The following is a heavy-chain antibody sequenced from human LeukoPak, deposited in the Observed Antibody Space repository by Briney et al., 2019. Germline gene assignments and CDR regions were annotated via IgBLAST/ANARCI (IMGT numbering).Heavy chain of an antibody. CDR3: ARVGPWVNPDYYFYYMDV. D-gene: IGHD1-14*01. J-gene: IGHJ6*03. CDR1: GFTFSGSA. CDR2: IRSKANSYAT. V-gene: IGHV3-73*01. Sequence: GVLRLSCAASGFTFSGSAMHWVRQASGKGLEWVGRIRSKANSYATAYGASVKGRFTISRDDSKNTAYLQMNSLKTEDTAVYYCARVGPWVNPDYYFYYMDVWGKGTTVTVSS.